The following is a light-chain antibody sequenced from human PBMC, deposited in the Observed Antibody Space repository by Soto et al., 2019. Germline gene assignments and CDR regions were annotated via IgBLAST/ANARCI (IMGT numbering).Light chain of an antibody. V-gene: IGKV3-11*01. Sequence: ELELTKSQATLSLPPRDRATTSCRASQSISDTLAWYQQKPGQAPRLLIYDTSNRATGIPARFSGSGSGTDFTLTISSLEPEDSAVYYCQQRHMWPITFGQGTRLEIK. CDR1: QSISDT. J-gene: IGKJ5*01. CDR2: DTS. CDR3: QQRHMWPIT.